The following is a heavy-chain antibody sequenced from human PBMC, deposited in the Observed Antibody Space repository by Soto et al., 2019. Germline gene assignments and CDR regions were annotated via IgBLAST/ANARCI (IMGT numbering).Heavy chain of an antibody. CDR3: ASAYSSSSGGFFDY. CDR1: GGSISSSSYY. J-gene: IGHJ4*02. D-gene: IGHD6-6*01. V-gene: IGHV4-39*01. CDR2: IYYSGST. Sequence: SETLSLTCTVSGGSISSSSYYWGWIRQPPGKGLEWIGSIYYSGSTYYNPSLKIRVTISVDTSKNQFSLKLSSVTAADTAVYYCASAYSSSSGGFFDYWGQGTLVTVSS.